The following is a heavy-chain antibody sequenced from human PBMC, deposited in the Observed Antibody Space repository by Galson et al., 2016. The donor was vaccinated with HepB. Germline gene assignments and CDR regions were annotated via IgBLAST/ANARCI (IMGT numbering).Heavy chain of an antibody. CDR1: GSTFNNAW. CDR2: IKSKTDGGTT. V-gene: IGHV3-15*01. D-gene: IGHD2-2*01. CDR3: TRRRTSCSTFDY. J-gene: IGHJ4*02. Sequence: SLRLSCAVSGSTFNNAWMSWVRQAPGKGLEWVGRIKSKTDGGTTDYAAPVKGRFTISRDDSKNTLYLQMNSLKAEDTAVYYCTRRRTSCSTFDYWGQGTLVTVSS.